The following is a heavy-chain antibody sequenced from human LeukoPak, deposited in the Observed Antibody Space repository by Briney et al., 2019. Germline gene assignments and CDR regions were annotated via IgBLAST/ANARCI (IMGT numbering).Heavy chain of an antibody. CDR2: INHSGST. J-gene: IGHJ6*03. D-gene: IGHD6-19*01. V-gene: IGHV4-34*01. Sequence: KPSETLSLTCAVYGGSFSGYYWSWLRQPPGKGLEWIGEINHSGSTHYNPSLKSRVPISVDTSKNQFSLKLSSVTAADTAVYYCARKPRTQYSSGWYTGYYYYMDVWGKGPTVTVSS. CDR3: ARKPRTQYSSGWYTGYYYYMDV. CDR1: GGSFSGYY.